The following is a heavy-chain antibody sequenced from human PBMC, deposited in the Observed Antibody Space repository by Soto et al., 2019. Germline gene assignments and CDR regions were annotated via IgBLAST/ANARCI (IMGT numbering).Heavy chain of an antibody. J-gene: IGHJ4*02. D-gene: IGHD5-18*01. CDR1: GGSISSYY. Sequence: QVQLQESGPGLVKPSETLSLTCTVSGGSISSYYWSWIRQPPGKGLEWIGYIYYSGSTNYNPSLKSRVPISVDTSKNQFSLKLSSVTAADTAVYYCALGGYSYGKRVLDYWGQGTLVTVSS. CDR3: ALGGYSYGKRVLDY. CDR2: IYYSGST. V-gene: IGHV4-59*01.